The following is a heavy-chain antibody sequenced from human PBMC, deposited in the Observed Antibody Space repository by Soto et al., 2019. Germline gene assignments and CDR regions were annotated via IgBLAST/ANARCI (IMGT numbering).Heavy chain of an antibody. CDR2: MFYGVST. CDR3: ARLPSRHLVDY. V-gene: IGHV4-39*01. D-gene: IGHD3-3*02. CDR1: GSSINRSGYY. Sequence: SETLSLTCTVSGSSINRSGYYWGWIRQPPGKGLEWIGSMFYGVSTYYNPSLKSRVTVSVDTSKNQFSLNLRSVTAADTAVYYCARLPSRHLVDYWGQGTLVTVSS. J-gene: IGHJ4*02.